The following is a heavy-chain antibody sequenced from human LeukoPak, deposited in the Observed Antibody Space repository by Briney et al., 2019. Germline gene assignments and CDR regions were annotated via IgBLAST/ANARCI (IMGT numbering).Heavy chain of an antibody. D-gene: IGHD4/OR15-4a*01. CDR3: ERTFNSEGSANYYLDY. J-gene: IGHJ4*02. CDR2: LSYDGSSK. V-gene: IGHV3-30*09. Sequence: GRSLRLSCAASEFIFTTYAMHWVRQAAGKGLEWVAVLSYDGSSKSYADSVRGRFAISRDNSKNTLYLQMNSLRAEDTAVYYCERTFNSEGSANYYLDYWGQGTLVPVSS. CDR1: EFIFTTYA.